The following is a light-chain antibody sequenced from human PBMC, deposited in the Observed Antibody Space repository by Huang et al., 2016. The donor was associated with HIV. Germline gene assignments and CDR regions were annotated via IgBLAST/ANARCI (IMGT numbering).Light chain of an antibody. J-gene: IGKJ1*01. CDR1: QGVSSY. CDR3: LQHNSHPPT. Sequence: DIQMTQSPSAMSASVGDRVTITCRASQGVSSYLVWFQQKPGKAPKRLIYGASNLQGWVPSRFSGSGSGTEFTLTIISLQPEDFATYFCLQHNSHPPTFGRGTKVEIK. V-gene: IGKV1-17*03. CDR2: GAS.